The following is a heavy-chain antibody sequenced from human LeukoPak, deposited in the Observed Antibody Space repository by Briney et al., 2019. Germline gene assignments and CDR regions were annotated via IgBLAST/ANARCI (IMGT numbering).Heavy chain of an antibody. V-gene: IGHV4-59*01. CDR3: ARGIESYGDYGY. Sequence: SETLSLTCTVSGGSISGSYWSWIRQPPGKGLEWIAYMYNSGSTNYNPSLKSRVTIAIDTSKNQFSLKLSSLTAADTAIYYCARGIESYGDYGYWGQGILVTVSS. CDR1: GGSISGSY. J-gene: IGHJ4*02. CDR2: MYNSGST. D-gene: IGHD4-17*01.